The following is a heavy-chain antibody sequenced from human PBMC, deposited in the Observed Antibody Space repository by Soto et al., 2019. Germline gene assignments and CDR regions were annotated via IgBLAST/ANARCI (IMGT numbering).Heavy chain of an antibody. D-gene: IGHD3-16*01. Sequence: GESLKISCKTPGYRFTTYWIGWVRQMPGKGLEWMGIIYPSDSDTRYSPSFQGQVTISADKSINTAYLQWSSLKASDTAMYYCATGDGPFDHWGQGTLVTVSS. CDR1: GYRFTTYW. CDR2: IYPSDSDT. CDR3: ATGDGPFDH. J-gene: IGHJ4*02. V-gene: IGHV5-51*01.